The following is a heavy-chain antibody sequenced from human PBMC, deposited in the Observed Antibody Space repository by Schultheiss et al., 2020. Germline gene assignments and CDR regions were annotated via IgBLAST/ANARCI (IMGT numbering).Heavy chain of an antibody. D-gene: IGHD1-20*01. Sequence: GESLKISCGMSGFRFGGYAMTWVRQAPGKGLEWVSSICSGGTTYYADSVKGRFTISRDNARDSLYLQMNSLRVDDTAVYYCARFSITADSHYDGMDVWGQGTTVTVSS. CDR1: GFRFGGYA. CDR3: ARFSITADSHYDGMDV. J-gene: IGHJ6*02. CDR2: ICSGGTT. V-gene: IGHV3-69-1*02.